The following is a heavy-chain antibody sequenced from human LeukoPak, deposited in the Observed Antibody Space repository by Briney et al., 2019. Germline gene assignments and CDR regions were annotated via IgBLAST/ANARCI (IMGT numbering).Heavy chain of an antibody. Sequence: GGSLRLSCAASGFTFSNYALSWVRQAPGKGLEWVSTISDTSTNTYYADSVTGRFTISRDNPMNTLYLQMNSLRAEDTAIYFCAKVPYPDYGSWRPPFMDVWGQGTTVAVSS. CDR3: AKVPYPDYGSWRPPFMDV. CDR2: ISDTSTNT. D-gene: IGHD3-10*01. CDR1: GFTFSNYA. V-gene: IGHV3-23*01. J-gene: IGHJ6*02.